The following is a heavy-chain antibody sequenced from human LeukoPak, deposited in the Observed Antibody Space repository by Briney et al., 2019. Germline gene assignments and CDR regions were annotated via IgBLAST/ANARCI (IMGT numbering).Heavy chain of an antibody. Sequence: SETLSHTCTVSGGSISSYYWSWIRQPPGKGLEWIGYIYYSGSTNYNPSLKSRVTISVDTSKNQFSLKLSSVTAADTAVYYCAREAGPLWFGERYNNPGYFDYWGQGTLVTISS. V-gene: IGHV4-59*01. CDR3: AREAGPLWFGERYNNPGYFDY. CDR2: IYYSGST. J-gene: IGHJ4*02. CDR1: GGSISSYY. D-gene: IGHD3-10*01.